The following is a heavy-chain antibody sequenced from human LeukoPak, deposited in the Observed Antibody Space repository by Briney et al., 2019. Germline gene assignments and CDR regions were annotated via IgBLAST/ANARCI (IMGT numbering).Heavy chain of an antibody. D-gene: IGHD2-15*01. CDR2: ISYDGSNK. V-gene: IGHV3-30*04. Sequence: PGGSLRLSCAASGFTFSSYAMHWVRQAPGKGLEWVAVISYDGSNKYYADSVKGRFTISRDNSKNTLYLQMNSLRAEDTAVYYCAKVGCSGGSCYGLRNYYGMDVWGQGTTVTVSS. CDR3: AKVGCSGGSCYGLRNYYGMDV. J-gene: IGHJ6*02. CDR1: GFTFSSYA.